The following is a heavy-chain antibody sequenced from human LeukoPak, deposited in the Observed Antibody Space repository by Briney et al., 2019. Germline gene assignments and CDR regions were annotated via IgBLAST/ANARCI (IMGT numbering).Heavy chain of an antibody. CDR3: ARVVGLGSYYDR. J-gene: IGHJ4*02. V-gene: IGHV4-59*01. D-gene: IGHD3-22*01. CDR1: GGSISSYY. CDR2: IYYSGST. Sequence: PSETLSLTCTVSGGSISSYYWSWIRQPPGKGLEWIGYIYYSGSTNYNPSLKSRVTISVDTSKNQFSLKLSSVTAADTAVYYCARVVGLGSYYDRWGQGTLVTVSS.